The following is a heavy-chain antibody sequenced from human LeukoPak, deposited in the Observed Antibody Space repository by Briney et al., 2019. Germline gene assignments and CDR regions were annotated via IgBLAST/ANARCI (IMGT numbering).Heavy chain of an antibody. Sequence: SETLSLTCTVSGGSISSYCWSWIRQPPGKGLEWIGYIYTSGSTNYNPSLKSRVTISVDTSKNQFSLKLSSVTAADTAVYYCARLGYDILTGLYFDYWGQGTLVTVSS. CDR1: GGSISSYC. CDR3: ARLGYDILTGLYFDY. D-gene: IGHD3-9*01. CDR2: IYTSGST. J-gene: IGHJ4*02. V-gene: IGHV4-4*09.